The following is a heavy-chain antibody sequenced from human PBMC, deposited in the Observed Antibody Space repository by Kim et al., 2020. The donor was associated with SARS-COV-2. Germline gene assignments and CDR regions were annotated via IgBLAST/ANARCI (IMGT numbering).Heavy chain of an antibody. CDR3: ARVATGSSSFDY. V-gene: IGHV1-46*01. D-gene: IGHD6-6*01. Sequence: SYAQKFQGRVTMTRDTSTSTVYMELSSLRSEDTAVYYCARVATGSSSFDYWGQGTLVTVSS. J-gene: IGHJ4*02.